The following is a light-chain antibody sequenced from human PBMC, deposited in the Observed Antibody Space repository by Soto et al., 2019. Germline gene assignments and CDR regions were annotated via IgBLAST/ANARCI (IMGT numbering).Light chain of an antibody. CDR3: AAWDDSLNVVL. CDR2: NND. J-gene: IGLJ2*01. Sequence: QSVLTQPPSASATPGQRVTISCSGSSSNIGTYTVNWYHQLPGTAPKLLISNNDQRPSGVPDRFSGSKSGTSASLAISGLQSEDEADYYCAAWDDSLNVVLFGGGTKLTVL. V-gene: IGLV1-44*01. CDR1: SSNIGTYT.